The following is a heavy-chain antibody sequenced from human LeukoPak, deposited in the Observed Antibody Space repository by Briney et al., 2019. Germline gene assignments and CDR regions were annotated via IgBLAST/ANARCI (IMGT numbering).Heavy chain of an antibody. J-gene: IGHJ4*02. V-gene: IGHV4-59*10. CDR1: GGSFSGYY. Sequence: SETLSLTCAVYGGSFSGYYWSWIRQPPGKGLEWIGRIYTSGSTNYNPSLKSRVTISVDTPKNQFSLKLSSVTAADTAVYYCVRSGLIDYWGQGTLVTVSS. CDR3: VRSGLIDY. CDR2: IYTSGST.